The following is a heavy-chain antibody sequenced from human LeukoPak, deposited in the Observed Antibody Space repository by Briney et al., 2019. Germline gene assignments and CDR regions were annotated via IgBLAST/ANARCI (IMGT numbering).Heavy chain of an antibody. CDR3: ARRGRGYCSSTSCYRAGAFDI. CDR2: INHSGST. V-gene: IGHV4-34*01. J-gene: IGHJ3*02. Sequence: SETLSLTCAVYGGSFSGYYWSWIRQPPGKGLEWIGEINHSGSTNYNPSLKSRVTISVDTSKNHFSLKLSSVTAADTAVYYCARRGRGYCSSTSCYRAGAFDIWGRGTMVTVSS. CDR1: GGSFSGYY. D-gene: IGHD2-2*02.